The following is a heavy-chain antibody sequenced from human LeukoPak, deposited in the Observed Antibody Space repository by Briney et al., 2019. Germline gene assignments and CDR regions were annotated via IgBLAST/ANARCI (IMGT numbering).Heavy chain of an antibody. CDR2: ISSSGGST. Sequence: ASVKVSCKASGYTFTSYYMHWVRQAPGQGLEWMGIISSSGGSTSYAQKFQGRVTMTRDTSTSTVYMEMRSLRSDDTAVYYCAGSLGYCTSNVCYLKYWGQGTLVTVSS. CDR3: AGSLGYCTSNVCYLKY. V-gene: IGHV1-46*01. J-gene: IGHJ4*02. D-gene: IGHD2-2*01. CDR1: GYTFTSYY.